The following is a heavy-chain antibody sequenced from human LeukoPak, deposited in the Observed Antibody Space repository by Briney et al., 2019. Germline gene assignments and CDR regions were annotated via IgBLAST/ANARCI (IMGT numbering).Heavy chain of an antibody. CDR1: GGSFSGYY. Sequence: KPSETLSLTCAVYGGSFSGYYWSWIRQPPGKGLEWIGEINHSGSTNYNPSLKGRVTISVDTSKNQFSLKLSSVTAADTAVYYCARGGSSGYYYRSPRFDPWGQGTLVTVSS. J-gene: IGHJ5*02. D-gene: IGHD3-22*01. V-gene: IGHV4-34*01. CDR2: INHSGST. CDR3: ARGGSSGYYYRSPRFDP.